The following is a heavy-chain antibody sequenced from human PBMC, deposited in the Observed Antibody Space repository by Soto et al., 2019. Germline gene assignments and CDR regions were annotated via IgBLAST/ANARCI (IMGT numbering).Heavy chain of an antibody. D-gene: IGHD6-13*01. Sequence: EVQLLESGGGLVQPGGSLRLSCAGSGFTFSDYAISWVRQAPGKGLEWVSAMSGSGGSIYYADSVKGRFTISRDNSKNTVYLQMSSLRGEDTAIYYCAKTFGSNWLLDCWGRGTLVTVSS. CDR2: MSGSGGSI. CDR1: GFTFSDYA. V-gene: IGHV3-23*01. J-gene: IGHJ4*02. CDR3: AKTFGSNWLLDC.